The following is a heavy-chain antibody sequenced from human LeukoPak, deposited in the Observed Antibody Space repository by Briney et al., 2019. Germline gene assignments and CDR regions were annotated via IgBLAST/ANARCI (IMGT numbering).Heavy chain of an antibody. D-gene: IGHD5-24*01. Sequence: SETLSLTCTVSGGSISSGNYWSWIRQPAGKGLEWIGHIYTSGSTNYNPSLKSRVTISVDTSKNQFSLKLSSVTAADTAVYYCARGRRDGYNLEYFDKWGQGTLVTVSS. CDR2: IYTSGST. CDR3: ARGRRDGYNLEYFDK. J-gene: IGHJ4*02. V-gene: IGHV4-61*09. CDR1: GGSISSGNY.